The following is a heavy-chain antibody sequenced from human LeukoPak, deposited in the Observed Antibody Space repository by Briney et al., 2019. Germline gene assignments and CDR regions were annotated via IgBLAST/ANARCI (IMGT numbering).Heavy chain of an antibody. V-gene: IGHV3-30-3*01. CDR3: ARGPETTGYYCYMDV. D-gene: IGHD4-17*01. CDR1: GFAFSIYA. J-gene: IGHJ6*03. Sequence: GGSLRLSCAASGFAFSIYAMHWVRQAPGKGLEWVALISYDGNRKYYADSVKGRFTISRDNSKNTMYVQMNSLRAEDTAVYYCARGPETTGYYCYMDVWGKGTTVTVSS. CDR2: ISYDGNRK.